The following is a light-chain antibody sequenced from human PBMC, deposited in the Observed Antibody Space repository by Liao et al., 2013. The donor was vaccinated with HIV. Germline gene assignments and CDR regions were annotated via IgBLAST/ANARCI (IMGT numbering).Light chain of an antibody. CDR1: NIGSKS. CDR2: HDS. Sequence: SYVLTQPPSVSVAPGKTARITCGGKNIGSKSVHWYQQKPGQASVMVISHDSERPSGIPERFSGSNSGNTATLTISRVEAGDEADYYCQVWDSNRDLVLFGGGTKLAVL. J-gene: IGLJ2*01. CDR3: QVWDSNRDLVL. V-gene: IGLV3-21*01.